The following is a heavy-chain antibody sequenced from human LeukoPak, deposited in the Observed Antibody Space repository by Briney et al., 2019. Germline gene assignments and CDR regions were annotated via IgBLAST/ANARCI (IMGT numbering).Heavy chain of an antibody. CDR3: ARDQGSGKVVPAAIGAGYNWFDP. J-gene: IGHJ5*02. V-gene: IGHV1-69*06. CDR1: GGTFSSYA. CDR2: IIPTFGTA. Sequence: SVKVSCKASGGTFSSYAISWVRQAPGQGLEWMGGIIPTFGTANYAQKFQGRVTITADKSTSTAYMELSSLRSEDTAVYYCARDQGSGKVVPAAIGAGYNWFDPWGQGTLVTVSS. D-gene: IGHD2-2*01.